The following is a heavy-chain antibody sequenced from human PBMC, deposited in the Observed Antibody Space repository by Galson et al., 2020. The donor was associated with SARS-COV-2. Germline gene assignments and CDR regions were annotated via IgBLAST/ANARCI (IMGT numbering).Heavy chain of an antibody. CDR1: GFTFRSYS. J-gene: IGHJ4*02. CDR3: TRERGYSYGYFDY. D-gene: IGHD5-18*01. V-gene: IGHV3-21*06. Sequence: GGSLRLSCAASGFTFRSYSMNWVRQAPGKGPEWVSSINGTSTNIYYADSVKGRFTISRDNAKNSLYLQMNSLGTEDTAVYYCTRERGYSYGYFDYWGQGTLVTVFS. CDR2: INGTSTNI.